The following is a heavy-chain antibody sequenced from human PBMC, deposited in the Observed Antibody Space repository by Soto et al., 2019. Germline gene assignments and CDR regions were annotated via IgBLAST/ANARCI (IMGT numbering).Heavy chain of an antibody. CDR1: GFTFGDYA. V-gene: IGHV3-49*03. CDR2: IRSKAYGGTT. Sequence: EVQLVESGGGLVQPGRSLRLSCTASGFTFGDYAMSWFRQAPGKGLEWVGFIRSKAYGGTTEYAASVKGRFTISRDDSKSMAYLPMNSLNAGDPAVCYCTRYFGFWSGYTFLVMDVWGKGTTVTVSS. CDR3: TRYFGFWSGYTFLVMDV. D-gene: IGHD3-3*01. J-gene: IGHJ6*03.